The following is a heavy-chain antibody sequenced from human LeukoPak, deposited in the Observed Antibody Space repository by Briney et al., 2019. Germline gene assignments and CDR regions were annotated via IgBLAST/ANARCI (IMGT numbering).Heavy chain of an antibody. V-gene: IGHV4-59*01. Sequence: EPSETLSLTCTVSGGSISSYYWSWIRQPPGKGLEYIGYIYYSGYTNYNPSLKSRVTISVDTSKNQFSLKLSSVTAADTAVYYCARETSQKGAHYMDVWGKGTTVTIS. CDR1: GGSISSYY. D-gene: IGHD3-16*01. CDR3: ARETSQKGAHYMDV. CDR2: IYYSGYT. J-gene: IGHJ6*03.